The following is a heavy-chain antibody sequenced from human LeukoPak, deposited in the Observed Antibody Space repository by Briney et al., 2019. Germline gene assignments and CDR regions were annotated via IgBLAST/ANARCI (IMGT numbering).Heavy chain of an antibody. CDR1: GYSFTSYW. CDR2: IYPGDSDT. J-gene: IGHJ6*03. D-gene: IGHD2-2*01. CDR3: ATHLPAAINYYMDV. V-gene: IGHV5-51*01. Sequence: GESLKISCKGSGYSFTSYWIGWVRQMPGKGLEWMGIIYPGDSDTRYSPSFQGQVHLSAHKSISTAQLQCSSLKPSDTAMYYCATHLPAAINYYMDVWGKGTTVTVSS.